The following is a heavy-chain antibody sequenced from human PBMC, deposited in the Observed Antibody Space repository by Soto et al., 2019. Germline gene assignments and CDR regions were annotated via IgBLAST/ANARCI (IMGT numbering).Heavy chain of an antibody. J-gene: IGHJ4*02. Sequence: LSLTCAAYGGSFSGYYWNWIRQPPGKGLEWIGEINHGGSTNYNPSLKSRVTMSLDTSKNQFSLKLTSVTAADTSVYYCARGPEYYYGGSGFVDYWGRGTLVTVSS. V-gene: IGHV4-34*01. CDR3: ARGPEYYYGGSGFVDY. D-gene: IGHD3-22*01. CDR1: GGSFSGYY. CDR2: INHGGST.